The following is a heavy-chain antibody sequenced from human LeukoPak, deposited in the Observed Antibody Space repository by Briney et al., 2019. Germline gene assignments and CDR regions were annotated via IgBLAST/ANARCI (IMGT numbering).Heavy chain of an antibody. J-gene: IGHJ4*02. CDR3: AKSEAGFCTNGVCYHYYFDY. V-gene: IGHV3-30*18. D-gene: IGHD2-8*01. Sequence: GGSLRLSCAGSGFTFSSYGMHWVRQAPGKGLEWVAVISYDGSNKYYADSVKGRFTISRDNSKNTLYLQMNSLRAEDTAVYYCAKSEAGFCTNGVCYHYYFDYWGQGTLVTVSS. CDR2: ISYDGSNK. CDR1: GFTFSSYG.